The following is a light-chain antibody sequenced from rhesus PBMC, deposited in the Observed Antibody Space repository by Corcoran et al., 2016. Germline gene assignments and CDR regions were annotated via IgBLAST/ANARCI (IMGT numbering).Light chain of an antibody. J-gene: IGKJ3*01. CDR3: QHYYSTPFT. CDR2: EAS. V-gene: IGKV1-25*01. CDR1: QGITND. Sequence: DIQMTQSPSSLSASVGDRVTITCRASQGITNDLAWYQQKPGETPKLLIYEASSLQSGIPSRFSGSGAGTDFTLTISSLQSEDFATYYCQHYYSTPFTCGPGTKLEIK.